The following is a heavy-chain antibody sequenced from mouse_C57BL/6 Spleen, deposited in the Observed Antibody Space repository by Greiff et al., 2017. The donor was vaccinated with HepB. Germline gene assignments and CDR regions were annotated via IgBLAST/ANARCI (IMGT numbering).Heavy chain of an antibody. CDR3: ARHVGYYGSSPYFDY. V-gene: IGHV5-6*01. J-gene: IGHJ2*01. CDR1: GFTFSSYG. CDR2: ISSGGSYT. D-gene: IGHD1-1*01. Sequence: EVKLLESGGDLVKPGGSLKLSCAASGFTFSSYGMSWVRQTPDKRLEWVATISSGGSYTYYPDSVKGRFTISRDNAKNTLYLQMSSLKSEDTAMYYCARHVGYYGSSPYFDYWGQGTTLTVSS.